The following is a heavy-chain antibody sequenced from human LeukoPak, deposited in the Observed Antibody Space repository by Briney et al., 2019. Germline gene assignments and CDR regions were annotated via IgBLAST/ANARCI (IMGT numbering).Heavy chain of an antibody. D-gene: IGHD3-22*01. J-gene: IGHJ3*02. Sequence: PGGSLRLSCAASGFTFDDYGMSWVRQAPGKGLEWVSGINWNGGSTGYADSVKGRFTISRDNAKNSLYLQMNSPRAEDTALYYCAGAYYYDSSGYYSWGDAFDIWGQGTMVTVSS. CDR2: INWNGGST. V-gene: IGHV3-20*04. CDR1: GFTFDDYG. CDR3: AGAYYYDSSGYYSWGDAFDI.